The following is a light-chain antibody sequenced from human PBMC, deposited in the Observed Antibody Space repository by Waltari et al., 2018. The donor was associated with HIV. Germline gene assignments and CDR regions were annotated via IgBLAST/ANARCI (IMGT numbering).Light chain of an antibody. V-gene: IGKV1-12*01. CDR2: AAS. J-gene: IGKJ2*01. CDR1: QDISRW. CDR3: QHANSFPYT. Sequence: IQMTQSPSSVSASVGDRVTITCRASQDISRWLAWYQQKPGKAPKLLIYAASTLQGGVPSRFSGSGSGTEFTLTISSLQPEDFATYYCQHANSFPYTFGQGTKLDIK.